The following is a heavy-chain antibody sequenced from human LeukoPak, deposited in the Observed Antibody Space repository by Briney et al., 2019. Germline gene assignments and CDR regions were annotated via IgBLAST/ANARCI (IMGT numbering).Heavy chain of an antibody. V-gene: IGHV4-4*07. CDR2: IYTTGST. J-gene: IGHJ5*02. D-gene: IGHD3-10*01. Sequence: SETLSLTCTVSGGSINNNYWTWIRQPAGKGLEWIGRIYTTGSTNYNPSLQSRVSMSVDTSKNQFSLNVSSVTAADTAVYYCARHRITMIRGVLSPPWFDPWGQGTLVTVSS. CDR3: ARHRITMIRGVLSPPWFDP. CDR1: GGSINNNY.